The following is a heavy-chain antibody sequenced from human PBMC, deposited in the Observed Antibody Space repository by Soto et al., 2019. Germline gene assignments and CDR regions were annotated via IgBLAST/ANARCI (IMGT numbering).Heavy chain of an antibody. J-gene: IGHJ4*02. CDR3: TTQVRFLEWLFDY. V-gene: IGHV3-15*07. CDR2: IKSKTDGGTT. CDR1: GFTFSNAW. D-gene: IGHD3-3*01. Sequence: GGSLRLSCAASGFTFSNAWMNWVRQAPGKGLEWVGRIKSKTDGGTTDYAAPVKGRFTISRDDSKNTLYLQMNSLKTEDTAVYYCTTQVRFLEWLFDYWGQGTLVTVSS.